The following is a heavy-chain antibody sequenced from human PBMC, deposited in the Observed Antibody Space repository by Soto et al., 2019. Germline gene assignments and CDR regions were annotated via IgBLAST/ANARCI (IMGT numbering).Heavy chain of an antibody. Sequence: GPLRLSCAASGFTFSDYYMSWIRQAPGKGLEWVSYISSSGSTIYYADSVKGRFTISRDNAKNSLYLQMNSLRAEDTAVYYCARAYCSSTSCYRITWFDPWGQGTLVTVSS. D-gene: IGHD2-2*02. CDR1: GFTFSDYY. CDR3: ARAYCSSTSCYRITWFDP. CDR2: ISSSGSTI. V-gene: IGHV3-11*01. J-gene: IGHJ5*02.